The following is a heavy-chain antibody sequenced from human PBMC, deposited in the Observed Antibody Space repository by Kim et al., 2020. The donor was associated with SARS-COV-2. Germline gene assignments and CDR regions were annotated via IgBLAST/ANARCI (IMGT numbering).Heavy chain of an antibody. Sequence: ADSVKGRFTMSRDSAQTTLYLQVNSLRGEDTAIYYCAKDRAAAAGTGQFDYWGQGTVVTVSS. D-gene: IGHD6-13*01. V-gene: IGHV3-23*01. J-gene: IGHJ4*02. CDR3: AKDRAAAAGTGQFDY.